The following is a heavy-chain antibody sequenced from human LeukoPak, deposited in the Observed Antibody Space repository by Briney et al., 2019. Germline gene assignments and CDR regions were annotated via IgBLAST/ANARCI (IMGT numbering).Heavy chain of an antibody. D-gene: IGHD2-2*01. CDR2: ISYDGASK. J-gene: IGHJ6*02. CDR1: EFPFSSYG. CDR3: AKDSSTSNYYYGLDV. V-gene: IGHV3-30*02. Sequence: GGSLRLSCAASEFPFSSYGVHWVRQAPGKGLEWVSYISYDGASKYYADSVKGRFTISRDNSENTLYLQMNSLRGDDTGVYFCAKDSSTSNYYYGLDVWGQGTTVTVSS.